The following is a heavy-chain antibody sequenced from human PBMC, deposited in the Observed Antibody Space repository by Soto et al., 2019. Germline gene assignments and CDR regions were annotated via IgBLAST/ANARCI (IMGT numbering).Heavy chain of an antibody. CDR1: GGSFSGYY. D-gene: IGHD3-10*01. CDR3: ASGSGAAGKGDY. Sequence: QVQLQQWGAGLLKPSETLSLTCAVYGGSFSGYYWSWIRQPPGKGLEWIGEINHSGSTNYNPSLKSRVTISVDTSQSQSPLKLSSVTAADTAVYHCASGSGAAGKGDYWGQGTLVTVSS. V-gene: IGHV4-34*01. J-gene: IGHJ4*02. CDR2: INHSGST.